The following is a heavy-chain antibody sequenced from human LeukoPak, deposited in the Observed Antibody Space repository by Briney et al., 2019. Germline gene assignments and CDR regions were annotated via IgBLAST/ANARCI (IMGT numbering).Heavy chain of an antibody. J-gene: IGHJ6*03. D-gene: IGHD2-15*01. V-gene: IGHV4-59*12. CDR2: IYYSGST. CDR3: ARDRRYCSGGSCYMDYMDV. CDR1: GGSISSYY. Sequence: SETLSLTCTVSGGSISSYYWSWIRQPPGKGLEWIGYIYYSGSTNYSPSLKSRVTISVDTSKNQFSLKLSSVTAADTAVYYCARDRRYCSGGSCYMDYMDVWGKGTTVTISS.